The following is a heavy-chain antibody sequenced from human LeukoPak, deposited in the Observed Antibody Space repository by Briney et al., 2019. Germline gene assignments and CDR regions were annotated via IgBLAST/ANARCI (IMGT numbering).Heavy chain of an antibody. D-gene: IGHD1-1*01. CDR3: ARDPYNGAYSEGYYYYYMDV. CDR1: EFTVSSNY. V-gene: IGHV3-53*01. J-gene: IGHJ6*03. CDR2: IYSGGNT. Sequence: GGSLRLSCAASEFTVSSNYMSWVRQAPGKGLEWVSIIYSGGNTYYADSVKGRFTISRDNAQNSLYLQMNSLRVEDTAIYYCARDPYNGAYSEGYYYYYMDVWGKGTTVTVSS.